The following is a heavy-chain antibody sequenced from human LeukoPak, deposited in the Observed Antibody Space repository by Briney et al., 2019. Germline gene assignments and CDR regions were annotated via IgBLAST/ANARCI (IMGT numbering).Heavy chain of an antibody. CDR3: TRRYGDHSGWAGYHDS. J-gene: IGHJ4*02. Sequence: GGSPRLSCVASGFSFSDYIMHWVRQAPGKGLEYVSAIRSDGSSTVYPNSVKGRFTISRDNSKSTLYLQLGSLRAEDTAVYYCTRRYGDHSGWAGYHDSWGQGTLVTVSS. CDR1: GFSFSDYI. D-gene: IGHD6-19*01. CDR2: IRSDGSST. V-gene: IGHV3-64*01.